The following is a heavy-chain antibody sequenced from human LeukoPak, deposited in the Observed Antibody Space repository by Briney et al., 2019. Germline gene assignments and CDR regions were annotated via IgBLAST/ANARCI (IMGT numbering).Heavy chain of an antibody. Sequence: GASVKVSCKAAGYTFTGYYIHWVRQAPGQGLEWVGWINPASGGTKYAQKFQGRVTMTRDTSISTAYMELSRLRSDDTAVYYCARDRYCSGGSCYYFDYWGQGTLVTVSS. CDR1: GYTFTGYY. J-gene: IGHJ4*02. V-gene: IGHV1-2*02. CDR3: ARDRYCSGGSCYYFDY. D-gene: IGHD2-15*01. CDR2: INPASGGT.